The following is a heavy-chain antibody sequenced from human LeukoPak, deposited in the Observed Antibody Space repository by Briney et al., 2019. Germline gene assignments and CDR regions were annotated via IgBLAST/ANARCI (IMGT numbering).Heavy chain of an antibody. J-gene: IGHJ2*01. D-gene: IGHD4-17*01. CDR2: IHPSGGST. CDR3: ARSSTVTVARWHFDL. V-gene: IGHV1-46*01. Sequence: ASVKVSCKASGYTYTFYYIHWVRQAPGLGLEWMGKIHPSGGSTSYPQRFQGRVTMTSDTSTSTVYMELSSLESEDTAVDFCARSSTVTVARWHFDLWGRGTLVTVSS. CDR1: GYTYTFYY.